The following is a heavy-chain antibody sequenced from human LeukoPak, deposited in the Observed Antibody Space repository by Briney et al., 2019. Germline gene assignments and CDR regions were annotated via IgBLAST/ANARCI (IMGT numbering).Heavy chain of an antibody. CDR2: ISGSGDST. J-gene: IGHJ4*02. CDR1: GFTFSSYA. Sequence: GGSLRLSCAASGFTFSSYAMSWVRHAPRKGLEWVSSISGSGDSTYYGDSVKGRFTISRDNSKNTLYLQMNSLRAEDTAVYYCAKTRPLDSSSWSHGDYWGQGTLVTVSS. D-gene: IGHD6-13*01. CDR3: AKTRPLDSSSWSHGDY. V-gene: IGHV3-23*01.